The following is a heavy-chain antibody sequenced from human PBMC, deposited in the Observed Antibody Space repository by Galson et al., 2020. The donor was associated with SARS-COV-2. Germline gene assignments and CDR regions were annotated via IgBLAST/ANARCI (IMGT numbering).Heavy chain of an antibody. CDR2: IKSKSYGGTA. Sequence: GESLKISCAVSGFTLTNAWMTWVRQAPGRGLEWVGRIKSKSYGGTADYAAPVKDRFTISRDDAKNTLYLQMSSLKIEDTAVYYCTTGDWNGRWGQGTLVTVSS. V-gene: IGHV3-15*01. D-gene: IGHD1-1*01. J-gene: IGHJ4*02. CDR3: TTGDWNGR. CDR1: GFTLTNAW.